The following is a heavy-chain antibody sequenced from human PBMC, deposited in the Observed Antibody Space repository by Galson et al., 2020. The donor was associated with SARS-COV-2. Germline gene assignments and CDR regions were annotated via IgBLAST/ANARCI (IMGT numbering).Heavy chain of an antibody. CDR2: ISPYDGNT. D-gene: IGHD2-2*01. CDR3: AREELLPAAVPFDY. V-gene: IGHV1-18*04. Sequence: ASVKVSCKASGYTFMNYGISWVRQAPGQGLEWMGWISPYDGNTNYAQKLQGRVTMTMDKSTNTAYMELRSLRSDDTAVYYCAREELLPAAVPFDYWGQGTLVTVSS. CDR1: GYTFMNYG. J-gene: IGHJ4*02.